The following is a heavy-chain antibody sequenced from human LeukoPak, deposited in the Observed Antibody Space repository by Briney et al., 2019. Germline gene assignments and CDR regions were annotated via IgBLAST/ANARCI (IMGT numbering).Heavy chain of an antibody. D-gene: IGHD5-18*01. V-gene: IGHV4-34*01. CDR1: GGSFSGYY. J-gene: IGHJ6*03. Sequence: SETLSLTCAVYGGSFSGYYWSWIRQPPAKGQERIGEINHSGSTNYNPYLTRTVPISVETSTNQYSLSLSPGTVADTAVYYCARGRVWIQLWSVGSYYMDVWGKGTTVTVSS. CDR3: ARGRVWIQLWSVGSYYMDV. CDR2: INHSGST.